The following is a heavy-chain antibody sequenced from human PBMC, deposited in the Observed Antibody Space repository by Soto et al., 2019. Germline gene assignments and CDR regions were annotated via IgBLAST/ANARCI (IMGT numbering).Heavy chain of an antibody. Sequence: SETLSLTCAVSGASIDNNGYSWTWLRQHPGKGLEWIGTNNNRGDTYYNPSLKSRLTISLDTSKNQFSLKLSSVTAADTAVYYCARGIGGSGSYLDYFDYWGQGTLVTVSS. D-gene: IGHD3-10*01. CDR2: NNNRGDT. J-gene: IGHJ4*02. CDR1: GASIDNNGYS. V-gene: IGHV4-31*11. CDR3: ARGIGGSGSYLDYFDY.